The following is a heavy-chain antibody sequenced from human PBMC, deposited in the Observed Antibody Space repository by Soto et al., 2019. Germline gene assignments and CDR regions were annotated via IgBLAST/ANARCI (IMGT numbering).Heavy chain of an antibody. CDR1: GFTLSSYD. CDR3: TRKTPPTGMEV. V-gene: IGHV3-13*01. J-gene: IGHJ6*02. D-gene: IGHD3-9*01. Sequence: EVQLVESGGGLVQPGGSLRLSCAASGFTLSSYDIHWVRQATGEGLVWVSGIGSGGDTHYADSVKGRFIISREDGKNSLYLQMNNLRVGDTAVYYCTRKTPPTGMEVWGQGATVTVSS. CDR2: IGSGGDT.